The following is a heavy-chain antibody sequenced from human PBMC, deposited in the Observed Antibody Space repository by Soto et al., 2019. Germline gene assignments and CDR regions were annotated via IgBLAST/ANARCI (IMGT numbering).Heavy chain of an antibody. D-gene: IGHD3-9*01. V-gene: IGHV3-7*03. Sequence: GGSLRLSCAASGFTFSAHWMTWVRQAPGKRLEWVANIKQDGSEAYYVDSVKGRFTISRDNAKNSLFLQMDSLRADDTAVYYCATRPSATQYLGVFDFWGQGALVTVSS. J-gene: IGHJ4*02. CDR3: ATRPSATQYLGVFDF. CDR1: GFTFSAHW. CDR2: IKQDGSEA.